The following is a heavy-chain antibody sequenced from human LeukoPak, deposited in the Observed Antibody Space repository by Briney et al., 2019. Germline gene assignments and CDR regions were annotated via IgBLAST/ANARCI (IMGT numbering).Heavy chain of an antibody. CDR2: IHIDGSS. D-gene: IGHD2-15*01. V-gene: IGHV4-4*07. J-gene: IGHJ4*02. CDR1: GGSISSNY. CDR3: ARDWSGRNTYYFDY. Sequence: KTSETLSLTCTVSGGSISSNYWSWIRQPAGKGLEWIGRIHIDGSSNYNPSLRSRVTMSVDTSKNQFSLKLTSVTAADTAVYYCARDWSGRNTYYFDYWGQGTLVTVSS.